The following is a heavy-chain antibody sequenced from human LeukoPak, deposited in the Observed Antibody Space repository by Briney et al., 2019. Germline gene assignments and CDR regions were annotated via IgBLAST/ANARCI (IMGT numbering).Heavy chain of an antibody. J-gene: IGHJ4*02. V-gene: IGHV4-39*01. CDR1: GASFSSSTYY. CDR2: IYYSGDT. Sequence: SETLSLTCTVSGASFSSSTYYWGWIRQPPGKGLEWIGSIYYSGDTYYNPSLKSRVTISVDTSKNQFSLNLSSVTASDTAIYYCARLRGYTYGPPGYWGQGTLVTVSS. CDR3: ARLRGYTYGPPGY. D-gene: IGHD5-18*01.